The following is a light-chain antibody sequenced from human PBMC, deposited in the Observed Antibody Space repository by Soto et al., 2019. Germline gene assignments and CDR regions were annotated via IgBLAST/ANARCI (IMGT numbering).Light chain of an antibody. J-gene: IGLJ2*01. CDR1: NGHTTYA. V-gene: IGLV4-69*01. CDR3: QTWGTGIHVV. CDR2: LNSDGSH. Sequence: QLVLTQSPSASASLGASVKLTCTLSNGHTTYAIAWHQQQPEKGPRYLMKLNSDGSHNKGDGIPDRFSGSSSGAERYLTISSLQSEDEADYYCQTWGTGIHVVFGGGTKLTVL.